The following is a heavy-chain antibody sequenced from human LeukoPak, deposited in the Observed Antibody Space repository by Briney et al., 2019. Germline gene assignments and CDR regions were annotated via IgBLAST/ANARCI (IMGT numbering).Heavy chain of an antibody. J-gene: IGHJ4*02. CDR1: GFTFSSYA. D-gene: IGHD4-17*01. V-gene: IGHV3-30-3*01. CDR2: ISYDGSNK. CDR3: ARDDGDSEYYFDY. Sequence: GRSLRLSCAASGFTFSSYAMHWVRQAPGKGLEWVAVISYDGSNKYYADSVKGRFTISRDNSKNTLYLQMNSLRAEDTAVYYCARDDGDSEYYFDYWGQGTLVTVSS.